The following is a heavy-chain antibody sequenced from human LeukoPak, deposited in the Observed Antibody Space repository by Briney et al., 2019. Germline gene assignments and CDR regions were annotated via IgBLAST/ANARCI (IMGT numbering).Heavy chain of an antibody. CDR2: ISSSGNTI. Sequence: GGSLRLSCAASRFTFSSYEMNWVRQAPGKGLEWVSYISSSGNTIYYADSVKGRFTISKDNAKNSLYLQMNSLRAEDTAVYYCARSLLVASLDAFDIWGQGTMVTVSS. J-gene: IGHJ3*02. V-gene: IGHV3-48*03. D-gene: IGHD2-15*01. CDR1: RFTFSSYE. CDR3: ARSLLVASLDAFDI.